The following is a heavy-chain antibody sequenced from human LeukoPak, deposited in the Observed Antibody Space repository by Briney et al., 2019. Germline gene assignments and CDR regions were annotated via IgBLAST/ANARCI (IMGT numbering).Heavy chain of an antibody. CDR3: ARSSGYYYTFDY. J-gene: IGHJ4*02. Sequence: ASVKVSCKASGYTFTGYYMHWVRQAPGQGFEWMGWINPNSGGTNYAQKFQGRVTMTRDTSISTAYMELSRLRSDDTAVYYCARSSGYYYTFDYWGQGTLVTVSS. CDR1: GYTFTGYY. CDR2: INPNSGGT. D-gene: IGHD3-22*01. V-gene: IGHV1-2*02.